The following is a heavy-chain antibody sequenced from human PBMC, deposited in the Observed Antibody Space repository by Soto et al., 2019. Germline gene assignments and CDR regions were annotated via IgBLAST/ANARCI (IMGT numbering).Heavy chain of an antibody. D-gene: IGHD4-4*01. CDR3: ARAPTDYSHDY. V-gene: IGHV4-39*01. CDR2: VYYSGST. CDR1: GGSILTTTYY. Sequence: SETLYLTCTVSGGSILTTTYYWGWLRPPPGKGLEWIGSVYYSGSTYYNPSLKSRVTISVDTSMNQFSLMLSSVTAADTAVYFCARAPTDYSHDYXGLGNLVTVSS. J-gene: IGHJ4*02.